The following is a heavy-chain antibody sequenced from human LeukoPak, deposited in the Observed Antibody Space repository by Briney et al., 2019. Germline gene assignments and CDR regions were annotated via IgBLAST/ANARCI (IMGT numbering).Heavy chain of an antibody. CDR2: INHSGST. CDR3: ARGYRRDGYNRTDFDY. V-gene: IGHV4-34*01. Sequence: SETLSLTCAVYGGSFSGYYWSWIRQPPGKGLEWIGQINHSGSTNYNPSLKSRVTISVDTSKNQFSLKLSSVTAADTAVYYCARGYRRDGYNRTDFDYWGQGTLVTVSS. J-gene: IGHJ4*02. CDR1: GGSFSGYY. D-gene: IGHD5-24*01.